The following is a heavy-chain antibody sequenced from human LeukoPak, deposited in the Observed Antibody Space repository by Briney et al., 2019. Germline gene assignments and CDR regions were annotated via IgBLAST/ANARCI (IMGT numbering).Heavy chain of an antibody. CDR2: IYYSGST. V-gene: IGHV4-31*03. Sequence: SQTLSLTCTVSGGSISSGGYYWSWIRQHPGKGLEWIGYIYYSGSTYYNPSLKSRVTISVDTSKNRFSLKLSSVTAADTAVYYCAREELKCSGGSCYYYGMDVWGKGTTVTVSS. CDR3: AREELKCSGGSCYYYGMDV. D-gene: IGHD2-15*01. J-gene: IGHJ6*04. CDR1: GGSISSGGYY.